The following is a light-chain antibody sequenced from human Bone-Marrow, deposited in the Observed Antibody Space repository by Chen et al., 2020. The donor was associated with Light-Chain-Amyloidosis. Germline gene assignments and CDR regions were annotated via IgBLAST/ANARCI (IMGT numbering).Light chain of an antibody. CDR1: DLPTKY. CDR2: RDT. V-gene: IGLV3-25*03. J-gene: IGLJ2*01. Sequence: SYELTQPPSVSVSPGQTARITCSGDDLPTKYAYWYQQKPGRAPVLVIHRDTERPSGISERFSGSSSGTTATLTISGVQAEDEADYHCQSADSSGTYEVIFGRGTKLTVL. CDR3: QSADSSGTYEVI.